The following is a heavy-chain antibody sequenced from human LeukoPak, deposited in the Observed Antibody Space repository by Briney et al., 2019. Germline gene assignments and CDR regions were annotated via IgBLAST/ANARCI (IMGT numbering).Heavy chain of an antibody. CDR3: ARSPGNWEEVGWFDP. Sequence: GGSLRLSCAASGFTVSSNYMSWVRQAPGKGLEWVSVIYSGGSTYYADSVKGRFTISRDNSKNTLYLQMNSLRAEDTAVYYCARSPGNWEEVGWFDPWGQGTLVTVS. V-gene: IGHV3-66*02. J-gene: IGHJ5*02. CDR1: GFTVSSNY. D-gene: IGHD7-27*01. CDR2: IYSGGST.